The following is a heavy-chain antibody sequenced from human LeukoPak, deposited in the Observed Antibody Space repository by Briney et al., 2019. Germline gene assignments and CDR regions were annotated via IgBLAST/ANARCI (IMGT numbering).Heavy chain of an antibody. V-gene: IGHV4-4*07. CDR1: GGSISSYY. CDR2: IYTSGST. Sequence: SETLSLTCTVSGGSISSYYWSWIRQPAGKGLEWIGRIYTSGSTNYNPSLKSRVTISVDTSKNQFSLKLSSVTAADTAVYYCASLTGDEVYFDYWGQGTLVTVSS. CDR3: ASLTGDEVYFDY. J-gene: IGHJ4*02. D-gene: IGHD7-27*01.